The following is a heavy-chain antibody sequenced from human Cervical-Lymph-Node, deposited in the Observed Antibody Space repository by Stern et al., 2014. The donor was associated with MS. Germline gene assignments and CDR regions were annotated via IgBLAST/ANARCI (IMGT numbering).Heavy chain of an antibody. Sequence: QVQLLESGPGLVRPSGTLSLTCTVFGDSFSTFYWSWLRQVPGKGLEWLGYINYSGKTKYNPSLRSRISLSLDTSNSHFSLRLTSVTAADTAVYYCARGGDFWSGNYYNWFDPWGRGTLVTVSS. D-gene: IGHD3-3*01. CDR2: INYSGKT. V-gene: IGHV4-59*13. J-gene: IGHJ5*02. CDR3: ARGGDFWSGNYYNWFDP. CDR1: GDSFSTFY.